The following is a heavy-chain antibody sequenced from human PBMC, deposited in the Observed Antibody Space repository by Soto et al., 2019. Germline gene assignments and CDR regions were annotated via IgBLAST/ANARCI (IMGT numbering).Heavy chain of an antibody. D-gene: IGHD2-2*01. V-gene: IGHV4-39*01. CDR2: IYYSGST. Sequence: SETLSLTCTVSGGSISSSSYYWGWIRQPPGKGLEWIGSIYYSGSTYYNPSLKSRVTISVDTSKNQFSLKLSSVTAADTAVYYCARHLTSSTSFAFDIWGQVTMVTVS. J-gene: IGHJ3*02. CDR3: ARHLTSSTSFAFDI. CDR1: GGSISSSSYY.